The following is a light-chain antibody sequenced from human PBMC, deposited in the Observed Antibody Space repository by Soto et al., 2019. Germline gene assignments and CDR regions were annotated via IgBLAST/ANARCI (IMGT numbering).Light chain of an antibody. CDR1: SSDVGGYNY. Sequence: QSALAQPPSASGSPGQSVAISCTGTSSDVGGYNYVSWYQQHAGKAPKLMFYEVNKRPSGVPDRFSGSKSGNTASLTVSGLQAEDEADYYCSSYAGSSNVFGTGTKVIVL. CDR3: SSYAGSSNV. CDR2: EVN. V-gene: IGLV2-8*01. J-gene: IGLJ1*01.